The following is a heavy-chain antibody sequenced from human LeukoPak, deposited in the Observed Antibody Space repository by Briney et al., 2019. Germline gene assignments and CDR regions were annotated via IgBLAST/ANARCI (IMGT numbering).Heavy chain of an antibody. CDR2: VYHRGNT. CDR3: ARAPYGDSSDWFDP. Sequence: SETLSLTCAVYGGSFSGYYWSWIRQPPGKGLEWIGEVYHRGNTNYDPSLKSRVTILVDKSKNQFSLKLRSVTAADTAIYYCARAPYGDSSDWFDPWGQGTLVTVSS. J-gene: IGHJ5*02. D-gene: IGHD4-17*01. V-gene: IGHV4-34*01. CDR1: GGSFSGYY.